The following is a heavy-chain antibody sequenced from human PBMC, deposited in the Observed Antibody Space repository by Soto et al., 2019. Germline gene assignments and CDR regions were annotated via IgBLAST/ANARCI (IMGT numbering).Heavy chain of an antibody. D-gene: IGHD3-10*01. CDR2: ICYSGST. CDR1: GGSISSSSYY. V-gene: IGHV4-39*01. Sequence: SETLSLTCTVSGGSISSSSYYWGWIRQPPGKGLEWIGSICYSGSTSYTPSLQSRVTISVDTSKNHFSLKRSSGTAADTAVYYCARHGDGSGSYYNLGGFDYWGQGTLVTVSS. J-gene: IGHJ4*02. CDR3: ARHGDGSGSYYNLGGFDY.